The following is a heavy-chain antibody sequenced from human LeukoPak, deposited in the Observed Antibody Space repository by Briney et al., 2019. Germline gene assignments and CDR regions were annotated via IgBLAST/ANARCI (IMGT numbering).Heavy chain of an antibody. CDR1: GFTFTTYT. Sequence: GGYLRLSCAASGFTFTTYTMGWVRQIPGKGLEWFSAINVNADSTYYADSVKGRFTISRDNSKNTLYLQMNSLTAEDTAVYYCAKGSSGGWPYYFDYWGQGTLVTVSS. CDR2: INVNADST. V-gene: IGHV3-23*01. CDR3: AKGSSGGWPYYFDY. J-gene: IGHJ4*02. D-gene: IGHD6-19*01.